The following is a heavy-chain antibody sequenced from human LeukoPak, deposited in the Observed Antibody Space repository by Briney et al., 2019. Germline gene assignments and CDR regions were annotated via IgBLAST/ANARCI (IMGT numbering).Heavy chain of an antibody. CDR3: ARVRMTEYDYGDYPGAFDI. J-gene: IGHJ3*02. D-gene: IGHD4-17*01. Sequence: AASVMVSCKASGGTFSSYAISWVRQAPGQGLEWMGGIIPIFGTANYAQKFQGRVTITADESTSTVYMELSSLRSEDTAVYYCARVRMTEYDYGDYPGAFDIWGQGRMVTVSS. CDR2: IIPIFGTA. CDR1: GGTFSSYA. V-gene: IGHV1-69*13.